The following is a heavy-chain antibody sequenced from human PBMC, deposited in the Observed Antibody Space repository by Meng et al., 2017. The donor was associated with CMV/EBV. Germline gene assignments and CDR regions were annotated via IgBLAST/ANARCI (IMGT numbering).Heavy chain of an antibody. CDR1: GFTFSNAW. V-gene: IGHV3-15*01. CDR2: IKSKTDGGTT. CDR3: ATAPGYYASSPFDY. D-gene: IGHD3-22*01. Sequence: GESLKISCAASGFTFSNAWMSWVRQAPGKGLEWLGLIKSKTDGGTTDYAAPVKGRFSISRDDSKNTLYLQMNSLKTEDTAVYYCATAPGYYASSPFDYWGQGTMVTVSS. J-gene: IGHJ4*02.